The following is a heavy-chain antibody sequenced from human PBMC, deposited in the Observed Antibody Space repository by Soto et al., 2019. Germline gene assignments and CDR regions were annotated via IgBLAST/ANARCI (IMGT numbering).Heavy chain of an antibody. D-gene: IGHD1-26*01. CDR2: IYSAGNT. CDR3: ARDFVVGGTTINYYYGFDV. J-gene: IGHJ6*02. CDR1: GFTVSSNY. Sequence: EVQLVESGGDLVQPGGSLRLSCAASGFTVSSNYMSWVRQAPGKGLEWISIIYSAGNTYYADSVKDRFTITRDNSKNTLYFQMNSLVTEDTAVYYGARDFVVGGTTINYYYGFDVWGQGTMVTVSS. V-gene: IGHV3-66*01.